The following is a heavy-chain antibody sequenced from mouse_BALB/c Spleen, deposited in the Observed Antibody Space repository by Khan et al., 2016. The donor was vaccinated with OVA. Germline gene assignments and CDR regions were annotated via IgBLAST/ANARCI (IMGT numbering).Heavy chain of an antibody. CDR3: AREPTDAMDY. J-gene: IGHJ4*01. CDR1: GFSLTNYG. CDR2: IWAGGGT. V-gene: IGHV2-9*02. Sequence: QVQLKESGPGLVAPSQSLSITCTVSGFSLTNYGVHWIRQPPGKGLEWRGIIWAGGGTNYNSALMSRLTIRKGNSRSQVFLKMSSLQTDDTAMYYCAREPTDAMDYWGKGTSVTVSS.